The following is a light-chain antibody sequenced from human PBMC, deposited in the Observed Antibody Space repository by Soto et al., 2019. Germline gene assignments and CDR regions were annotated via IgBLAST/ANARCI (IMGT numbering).Light chain of an antibody. V-gene: IGKV1-5*03. J-gene: IGKJ1*01. CDR2: KAS. Sequence: DIQLTQSPSTLSASVGDRVTITCRASPSISNWLAWYQQKPGKAPKLLIYKASSVESGVPSRSSGGGSETEFTLTISSLQTNDVATYSCQQYYSHPWTFGLGTQVDIK. CDR3: QQYYSHPWT. CDR1: PSISNW.